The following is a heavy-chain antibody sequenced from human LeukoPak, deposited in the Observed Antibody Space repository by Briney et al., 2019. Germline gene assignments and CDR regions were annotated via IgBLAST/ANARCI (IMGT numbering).Heavy chain of an antibody. CDR3: ARDQPGTYTLSST. V-gene: IGHV3-30*19. J-gene: IGHJ5*02. D-gene: IGHD6-19*01. Sequence: PGRSLRLSCAASGFTFSTHGMHWVRQAPGKGLEWVAVISYDGSNKYYADSVKGRFTISRDNSKNTLYLQMNSLRAEDTAVYYCARDQPGTYTLSSTWGQGTLVTVSS. CDR2: ISYDGSNK. CDR1: GFTFSTHG.